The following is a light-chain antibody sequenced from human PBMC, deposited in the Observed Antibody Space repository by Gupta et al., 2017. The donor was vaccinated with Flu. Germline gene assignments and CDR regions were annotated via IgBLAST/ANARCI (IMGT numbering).Light chain of an antibody. J-gene: IGKJ4*01. CDR3: QQYGSSPLT. V-gene: IGKV3-20*01. Sequence: EIVLTQSPGTLSLSPGERAILSCRASQSVSSSYLAWYQQKPGQAPRLLIYDASSRATSIPDRFSGSGSGTDFTLTISRLEPEDFAVCYCQQYGSSPLTFGGGTKVEIK. CDR2: DAS. CDR1: QSVSSSY.